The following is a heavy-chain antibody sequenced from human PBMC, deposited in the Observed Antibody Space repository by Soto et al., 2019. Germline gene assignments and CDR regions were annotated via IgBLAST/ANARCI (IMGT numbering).Heavy chain of an antibody. CDR2: IDPSDSYT. CDR1: GYSFTSYW. V-gene: IGHV5-10-1*01. J-gene: IGHJ6*02. Sequence: GESLKISCKGSGYSFTSYWISWVRQMPGKGLEWMGRIDPSDSYTNYSPSFQGHVTISADKSISTAYLQWSSLKASDTAMYYCARFGGDYRYYYYGMDVWGQGTTVTVSS. CDR3: ARFGGDYRYYYYGMDV. D-gene: IGHD4-17*01.